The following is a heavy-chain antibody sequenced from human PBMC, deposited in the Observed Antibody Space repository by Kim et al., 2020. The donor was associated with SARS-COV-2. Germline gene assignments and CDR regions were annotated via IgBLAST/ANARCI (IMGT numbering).Heavy chain of an antibody. Sequence: GGSLRLSCAASGFTFSSYGMHWVRQAPGKGLEWVAVIWYDGSNKYYADSVKGRFTISRDNSKNTLYLQMNSLRAEDTAVYYCARELGRTYYYYYYGMDVWGQGTTVTVSS. CDR2: IWYDGSNK. J-gene: IGHJ6*02. CDR3: ARELGRTYYYYYYGMDV. D-gene: IGHD7-27*01. CDR1: GFTFSSYG. V-gene: IGHV3-33*01.